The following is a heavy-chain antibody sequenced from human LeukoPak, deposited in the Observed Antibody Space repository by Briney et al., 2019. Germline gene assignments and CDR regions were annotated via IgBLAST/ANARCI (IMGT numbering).Heavy chain of an antibody. V-gene: IGHV3-11*04. CDR1: GFTFSDYY. D-gene: IGHD2-15*01. CDR3: ARDRQFGPTPHYYYMDV. J-gene: IGHJ6*03. Sequence: GGSLRLSCAASGFTFSDYYMSWVRQAPGKGLEWVSYITTSGTPRYYADSVKGRFTISRDNAKSSLYLQMHSLRAEDTAVYYCARDRQFGPTPHYYYMDVWGKGTTVTVSS. CDR2: ITTSGTPR.